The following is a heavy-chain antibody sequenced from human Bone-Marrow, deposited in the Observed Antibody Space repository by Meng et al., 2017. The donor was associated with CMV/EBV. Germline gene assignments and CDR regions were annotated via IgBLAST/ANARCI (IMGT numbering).Heavy chain of an antibody. J-gene: IGHJ4*02. V-gene: IGHV4-39*07. CDR3: ARDIVGDLDYGSGNYYFDY. D-gene: IGHD3-10*01. CDR1: GGSISSSSYY. Sequence: GSLRLSCTVSGGSISSSSYYWGWIRQPPGKGLEWIGSIYYSGSTYYNPSLKSRVTISVDTSKNQFSLKLSSVTAADTAVYYCARDIVGDLDYGSGNYYFDYWGQGTLGTVSS. CDR2: IYYSGST.